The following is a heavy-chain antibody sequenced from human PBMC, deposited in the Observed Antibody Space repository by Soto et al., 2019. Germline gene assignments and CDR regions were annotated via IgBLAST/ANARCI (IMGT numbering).Heavy chain of an antibody. CDR3: AKDERILKVLDV. CDR1: GFTFSSFD. CDR2: ISYDGSNK. Sequence: GGSLRLSCAASGFTFSSFDIHWVRQAPGKGLEWVAVISYDGSNKYYADSVKGRFTVSRDNSKNSLYLQMNSLRAEDTAVYYCAKDERILKVLDVWGQGTTVTVSS. J-gene: IGHJ6*02. V-gene: IGHV3-30*18. D-gene: IGHD2-8*01.